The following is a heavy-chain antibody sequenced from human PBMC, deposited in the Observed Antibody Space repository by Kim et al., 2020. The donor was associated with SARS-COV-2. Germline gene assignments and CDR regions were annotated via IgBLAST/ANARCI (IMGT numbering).Heavy chain of an antibody. V-gene: IGHV3-15*01. Sequence: GGSLRLSCAASGFTFSNAWMSWVRQAPGKGLEWVGRIKSKIDGGTADYAAPVKGRFTISRDDSKNTLCLQMNSLKSEDTAVYYCTKHIAAVAAYGMAAWG. J-gene: IGHJ5*01. CDR3: TKHIAAVAAYGMAA. CDR1: GFTFSNAW. D-gene: IGHD6-13*01. CDR2: IKSKIDGGTA.